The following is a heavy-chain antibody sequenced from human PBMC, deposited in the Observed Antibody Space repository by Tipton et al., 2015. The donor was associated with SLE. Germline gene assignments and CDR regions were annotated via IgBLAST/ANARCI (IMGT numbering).Heavy chain of an antibody. V-gene: IGHV3-48*01. D-gene: IGHD2-8*01. CDR3: ARDRADEWCMLFSGCFDL. CDR1: GFTFSSYS. CDR2: ISSSSSTI. Sequence: SLRLSCAASGFTFSSYSMNWVRQAPGKGLEWVSYISSSSSTIYYADSVKGRFTISRDNAKNSLYLQMNSLRAEDTAVYYCARDRADEWCMLFSGCFDLWGRGTLVTVSS. J-gene: IGHJ2*01.